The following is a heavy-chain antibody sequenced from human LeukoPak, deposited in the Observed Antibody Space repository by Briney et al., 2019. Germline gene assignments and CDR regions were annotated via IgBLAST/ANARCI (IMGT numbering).Heavy chain of an antibody. CDR1: GFTFSNYA. CDR3: AKDDRREGDYGAVDH. V-gene: IGHV3-23*01. CDR2: ISGSGGST. D-gene: IGHD4-17*01. J-gene: IGHJ4*02. Sequence: PGGSLRLSCAASGFTFSNYAMTWVRQAPGKGLECVSAISGSGGSTYYADSVKGRFTISRDNSKNTLYLQMDSLRAEDTAIYYCAKDDRREGDYGAVDHWGQGTLVTVSS.